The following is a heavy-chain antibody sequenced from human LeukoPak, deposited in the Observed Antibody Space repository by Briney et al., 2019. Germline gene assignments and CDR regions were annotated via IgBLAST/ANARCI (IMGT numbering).Heavy chain of an antibody. V-gene: IGHV1-46*01. CDR2: INPSVGST. Sequence: ASVKVSCKASGYTFTSYYIQWVRQAPGQGLEWMGIINPSVGSTSYAQKFQGRVTMTRDTSTSTVYMELSSLRSDDTAVYYCARARGLWFGESFYWGQGTLVTVSS. CDR1: GYTFTSYY. CDR3: ARARGLWFGESFY. D-gene: IGHD3-10*01. J-gene: IGHJ4*02.